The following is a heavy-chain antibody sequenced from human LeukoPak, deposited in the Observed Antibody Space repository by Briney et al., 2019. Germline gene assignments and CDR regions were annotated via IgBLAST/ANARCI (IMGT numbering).Heavy chain of an antibody. D-gene: IGHD3-16*01. CDR3: AKDRDDYVWGSYLGAFDI. J-gene: IGHJ3*02. V-gene: IGHV3-23*01. Sequence: GGSLRLSCAASGFTFNSYAMSWVRQAPGKGLKWVSLISGASTSTYYADSVKGRFTISRDNFKNTLYLQMNSLRAEDTAVYYCAKDRDDYVWGSYLGAFDIWGQGTMVTVSS. CDR2: ISGASTST. CDR1: GFTFNSYA.